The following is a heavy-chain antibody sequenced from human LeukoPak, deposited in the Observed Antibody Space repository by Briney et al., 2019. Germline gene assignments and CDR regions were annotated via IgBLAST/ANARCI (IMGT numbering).Heavy chain of an antibody. CDR2: IYHSGST. J-gene: IGHJ4*02. Sequence: ASETLSLTCTVSGYSISSGYYWGWIRQPPGKGLEWIGSIYHSGSTYYNPSLKSRVTVSVDTSKNQFSLKLSSVTAADTAVYYCARDKGGNMVRGETDYWGQGTLVTVSS. D-gene: IGHD3-10*01. CDR3: ARDKGGNMVRGETDY. V-gene: IGHV4-38-2*02. CDR1: GYSISSGYY.